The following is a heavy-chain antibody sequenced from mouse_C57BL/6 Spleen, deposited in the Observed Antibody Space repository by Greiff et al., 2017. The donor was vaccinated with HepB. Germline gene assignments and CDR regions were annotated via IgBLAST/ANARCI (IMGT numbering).Heavy chain of an antibody. CDR1: GYAFSSSW. Sequence: VQLQESGPELVKPGASVKISCKASGYAFSSSWMNWVKQRPGKGLEWIGRIYPGDGDTNYNGKFKGKATLTADKSSSTAYMQLSSLTSEDSAVYFCARARYGRGSLDYWGQGTTLTVSS. CDR3: ARARYGRGSLDY. CDR2: IYPGDGDT. V-gene: IGHV1-82*01. J-gene: IGHJ2*01. D-gene: IGHD1-1*01.